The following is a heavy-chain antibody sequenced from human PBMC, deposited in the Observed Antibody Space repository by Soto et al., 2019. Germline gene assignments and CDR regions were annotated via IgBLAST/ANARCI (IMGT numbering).Heavy chain of an antibody. J-gene: IGHJ6*03. V-gene: IGHV3-48*01. CDR2: ISSSSSSI. CDR1: GFTFSSYS. D-gene: IGHD2-15*01. CDR3: ARVMYCSGGTCFYYMDV. Sequence: GGSLRLSCAASGFTFSSYSMNWVRQAPGKGLDWVSYISSSSSSIYYADSVKGRFTISRDNAKNSLYLQMNSLRAEDTAVYYCARVMYCSGGTCFYYMDVWGKGTTVTVSS.